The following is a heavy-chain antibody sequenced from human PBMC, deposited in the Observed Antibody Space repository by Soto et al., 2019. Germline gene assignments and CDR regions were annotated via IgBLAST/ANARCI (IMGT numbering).Heavy chain of an antibody. CDR3: RRRECNSQTSSCFDY. Sequence: PGGSLRLSGAASGFTFNTYCMSWVRQAPGKGLEWVAKITHDGSETYYVDSVKGGFTISRDNAENSVYLQMNSLRADDTAVCFCRRRECNSQTSSCFDYCDKGTLVTLSS. CDR1: GFTFNTYC. D-gene: IGHD1-26*01. J-gene: IGHJ4*02. V-gene: IGHV3-7*01. CDR2: ITHDGSET.